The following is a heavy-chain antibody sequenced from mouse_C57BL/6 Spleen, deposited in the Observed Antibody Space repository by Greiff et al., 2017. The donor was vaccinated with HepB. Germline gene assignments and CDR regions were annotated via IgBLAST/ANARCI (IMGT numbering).Heavy chain of an antibody. V-gene: IGHV5-16*01. J-gene: IGHJ4*01. D-gene: IGHD2-4*01. CDR1: GFTFSDYY. CDR3: ARGIYDYDEAMDY. CDR2: INYDGSST. Sequence: DVKLVESAGGLVQPGSSMKLSCTASGFTFSDYYMAWVRQVPEKGLEWVANINYDGSSTYYLDSLKSRFIISRDNAKNILYLQMSSLKSEDTATYYCARGIYDYDEAMDYWGQGTSVTVSS.